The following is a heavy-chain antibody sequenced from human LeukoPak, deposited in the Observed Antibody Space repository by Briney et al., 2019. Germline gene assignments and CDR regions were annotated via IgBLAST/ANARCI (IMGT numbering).Heavy chain of an antibody. Sequence: PGGSLRLSCAASGSTFTSYWMTWVRQAPGKGLEWVANIKQDGSEKYYVDSVKGRFTISRDNAKNSLYLKMNSLRAEDTAVYYCAELGITMIGGVWGKGTTVTISS. V-gene: IGHV3-7*01. D-gene: IGHD3-10*02. CDR2: IKQDGSEK. CDR1: GSTFTSYW. J-gene: IGHJ6*04. CDR3: AELGITMIGGV.